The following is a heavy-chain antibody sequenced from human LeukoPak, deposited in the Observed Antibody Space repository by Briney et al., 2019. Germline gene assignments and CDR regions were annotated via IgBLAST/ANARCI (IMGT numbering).Heavy chain of an antibody. V-gene: IGHV3-23*01. J-gene: IGHJ3*01. CDR2: ISASGSGT. Sequence: PGGSLRLSCGASGFTFNISAINWVRQAPGKGLEWVSSISASGSGTFYADSVKGRFAISRDNSRNMVFLLMNTLRAEDTAIYYCAKVTTDCSSTSCFLPYAFDFWGQGTIVAVSS. D-gene: IGHD2-2*01. CDR1: GFTFNISA. CDR3: AKVTTDCSSTSCFLPYAFDF.